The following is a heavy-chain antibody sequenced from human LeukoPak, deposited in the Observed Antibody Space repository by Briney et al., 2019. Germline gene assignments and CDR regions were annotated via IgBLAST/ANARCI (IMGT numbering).Heavy chain of an antibody. D-gene: IGHD3-22*01. CDR2: ISSSSSTI. CDR1: GFTFSSYS. J-gene: IGHJ1*01. Sequence: SGGSLRLSCAASGFTFSSYSMNWVRQAPGKGLEWVSYISSSSSTIYYADSVKGRFTISRDNAKNSLYLQMNSLRAEDTAVYYCARGWGYDSSGYYYIGAEYFQHWGQGTLVTVSS. V-gene: IGHV3-48*01. CDR3: ARGWGYDSSGYYYIGAEYFQH.